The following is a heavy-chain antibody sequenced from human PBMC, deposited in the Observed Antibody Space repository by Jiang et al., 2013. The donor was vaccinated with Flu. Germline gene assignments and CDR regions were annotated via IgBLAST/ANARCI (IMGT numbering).Heavy chain of an antibody. CDR1: GFSFSSYA. CDR3: ARDRVATLGGTWQYYAMDV. D-gene: IGHD6-25*01. CDR2: ISYNGIDQ. V-gene: IGHV3-30*14. J-gene: IGHJ6*01. Sequence: VQLLESGGGVVQPGRSLRLSCAVSGFSFSSYAMSWVRQAPGKGLEWVALISYNGIDQFYADFGKGRFYVSRDSSNNRLHLQMNRLGPEDTAVYFCARDRVATLGGTWQYYAMDVWGPRGPRLQSPQ.